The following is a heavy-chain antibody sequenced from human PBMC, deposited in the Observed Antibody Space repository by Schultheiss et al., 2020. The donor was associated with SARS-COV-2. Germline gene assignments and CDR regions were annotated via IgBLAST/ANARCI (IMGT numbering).Heavy chain of an antibody. CDR1: GYSINSGFY. V-gene: IGHV4-38-2*01. J-gene: IGHJ2*01. Sequence: SETLSLTCAVSGYSINSGFYWSWIRQPAGKGLEWIGRIYTSGSTYYNPSLKSRVTISVDRSKNQFSLKLSSVTAADTAVYYCARLFRQWELLSWCFDLWGRGTLVTVSS. CDR2: IYTSGST. CDR3: ARLFRQWELLSWCFDL. D-gene: IGHD1-26*01.